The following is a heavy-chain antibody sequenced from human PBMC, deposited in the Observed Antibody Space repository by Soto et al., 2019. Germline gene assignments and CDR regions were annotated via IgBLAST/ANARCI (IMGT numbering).Heavy chain of an antibody. Sequence: QVQLVQSGAEVKKPGSSVKVSCKASGGTFSNFAISWVRQAPGQGLEWMGAIIPVYDTAKYAQKFQDRLTITADESTSTAEMELRSLRSEDTAVYSCARDDNSGFFIGYYGLDVWGQGTTVTVSS. CDR1: GGTFSNFA. J-gene: IGHJ6*02. CDR3: ARDDNSGFFIGYYGLDV. V-gene: IGHV1-69*01. D-gene: IGHD6-19*01. CDR2: IIPVYDTA.